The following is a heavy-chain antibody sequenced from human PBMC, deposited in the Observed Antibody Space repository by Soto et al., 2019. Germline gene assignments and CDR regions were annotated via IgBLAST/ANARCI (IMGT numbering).Heavy chain of an antibody. CDR1: GASVNSGSHS. Sequence: QLQLHNSGSTLVKPSQTLSLTCGVSGASVNSGSHSWSWIRQTPGKGLEWIGFIFHSGDAFYNPSLQSRVTISGDRSNNLFSLRLTSVTAADTAIYYCATSPRGDHRSDAFDVWGQGTMVTVSS. V-gene: IGHV4-30-2*01. J-gene: IGHJ3*01. D-gene: IGHD2-21*02. CDR2: IFHSGDA. CDR3: ATSPRGDHRSDAFDV.